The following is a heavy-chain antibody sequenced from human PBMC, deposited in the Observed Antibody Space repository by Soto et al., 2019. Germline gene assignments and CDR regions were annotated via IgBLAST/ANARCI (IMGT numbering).Heavy chain of an antibody. Sequence: SETLSLTCTVSGGSISSYYWSWIRQPPGRGLEWIGHIYHGGTTFYNPSLKSRVSVSIDSSKNQFYLNLNSVTAADTAIYYCARVRQGCSANNCYFDPWGQGTQVTVSS. CDR3: ARVRQGCSANNCYFDP. CDR1: GGSISSYY. D-gene: IGHD1-1*01. CDR2: IYHGGTT. V-gene: IGHV4-59*12. J-gene: IGHJ5*01.